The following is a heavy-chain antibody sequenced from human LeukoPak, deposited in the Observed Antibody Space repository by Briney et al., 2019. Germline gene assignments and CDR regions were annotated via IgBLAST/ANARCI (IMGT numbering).Heavy chain of an antibody. V-gene: IGHV3-23*01. CDR2: INGGDGST. J-gene: IGHJ3*02. D-gene: IGHD3-16*01. Sequence: QPGGSLRLSCAASGFTFSNYSMSWVRQAPGKGLEWVSAINGGDGSTNYADSVKGRFTISRDNSKNTLYLQMNSLRAEDTAVYYCARDPGTPSLGLVGHGDDAFDIWGQGTMVTVSS. CDR1: GFTFSNYS. CDR3: ARDPGTPSLGLVGHGDDAFDI.